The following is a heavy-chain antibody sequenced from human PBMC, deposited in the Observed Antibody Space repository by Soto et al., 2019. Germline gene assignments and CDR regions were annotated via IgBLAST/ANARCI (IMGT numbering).Heavy chain of an antibody. CDR2: IYYSGST. Sequence: PSETLSLTCTVSGGSISSYYGSWIRQPPGKGLEWIGYIYYSGSTNYNPSLKSRVTISVDTSKNQFSLKLSSVTAADTAVYYCARANDGKLIDYGGKGTLVTVSS. J-gene: IGHJ4*02. D-gene: IGHD1-1*01. CDR3: ARANDGKLIDY. V-gene: IGHV4-59*08. CDR1: GGSISSYY.